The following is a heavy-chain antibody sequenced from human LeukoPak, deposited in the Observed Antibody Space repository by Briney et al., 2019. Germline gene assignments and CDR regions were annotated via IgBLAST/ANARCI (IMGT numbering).Heavy chain of an antibody. CDR2: TQNDGENE. V-gene: IGHV3-30*04. J-gene: IGHJ5*02. Sequence: GGSLRLSCAASGFTFSSYAMHWVRQAPGKGLEWVAPTQNDGENEYYADSVKGRFTISRDKSKNMLYLQMTSLRVEDTAIYYCAMRGPPNYSYGNWIDPWGQGTLVTVS. D-gene: IGHD3-16*01. CDR3: AMRGPPNYSYGNWIDP. CDR1: GFTFSSYA.